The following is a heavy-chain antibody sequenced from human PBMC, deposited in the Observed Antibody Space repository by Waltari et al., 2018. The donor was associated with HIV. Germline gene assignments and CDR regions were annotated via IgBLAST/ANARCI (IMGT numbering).Heavy chain of an antibody. V-gene: IGHV3-9*01. J-gene: IGHJ3*02. CDR2: ISWNSGSI. Sequence: EVQLVESGGGLVQPGRSLRLSCAASGFTFDDYAMHWVLQAPGKGLEGVSGISWNSGSIGYAGSVKCRFTISRDNAKNSLYLQMNSLRAEDTALYYCAKGPPAGAFDIWGQGTMVTVSS. D-gene: IGHD6-13*01. CDR3: AKGPPAGAFDI. CDR1: GFTFDDYA.